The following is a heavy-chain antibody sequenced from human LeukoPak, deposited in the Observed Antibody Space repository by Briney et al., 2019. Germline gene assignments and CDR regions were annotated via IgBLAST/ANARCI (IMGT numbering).Heavy chain of an antibody. CDR1: GFTFSSYS. Sequence: GGSLRLSCAASGFTFSSYSMNWVPQAPGKGLEWVSSISSSSSYIYYADSVKGRFTISRDNAKNSLYLQMNSLRAEDTAVYYCARMISSKGMDVWGQGTTVTVSS. D-gene: IGHD3/OR15-3a*01. CDR2: ISSSSSYI. CDR3: ARMISSKGMDV. J-gene: IGHJ6*02. V-gene: IGHV3-21*01.